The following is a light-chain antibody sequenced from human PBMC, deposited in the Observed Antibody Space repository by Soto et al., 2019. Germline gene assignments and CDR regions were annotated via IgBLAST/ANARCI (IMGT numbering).Light chain of an antibody. V-gene: IGKV1-5*03. CDR2: KAS. CDR1: QIISSW. CDR3: QQYNSYPS. J-gene: IGKJ4*01. Sequence: DIQMTQSPSTLSASVGDRVTITCRASQIISSWLAWYQQKPGKAPKLLIYKASSLESGVPSRLSCSGSGTEFTLTIRSLQPDDFATYYCQQYNSYPSFGGGTKVEIK.